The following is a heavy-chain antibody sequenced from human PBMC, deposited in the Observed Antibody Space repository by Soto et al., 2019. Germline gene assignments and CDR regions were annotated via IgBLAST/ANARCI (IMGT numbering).Heavy chain of an antibody. D-gene: IGHD2-15*01. J-gene: IGHJ5*02. Sequence: PGGSLRLSCAVSGFTFSNDWMHWVRQAAGKGLVWVSRINMDGSSTNYADSVKGRFTISRDNAKNTVYLQMNSLRAEDTAVYYCARGPRGTYGNDHWGQGALVTVSS. V-gene: IGHV3-74*01. CDR3: ARGPRGTYGNDH. CDR1: GFTFSNDW. CDR2: INMDGSST.